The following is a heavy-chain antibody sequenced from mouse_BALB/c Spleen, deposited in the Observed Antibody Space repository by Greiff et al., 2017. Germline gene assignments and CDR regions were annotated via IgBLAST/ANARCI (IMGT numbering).Heavy chain of an antibody. J-gene: IGHJ4*01. Sequence: VQLQQSGAELVRSGASVKLSCTASGFNIKDYYMHWVKQRPEQGLEWIGWIDPENGDTEYAPKFQGKATMTADTSSNTAYLQLSSLTSEDTAVYYCNGGFTTVVANAMDYWGQGTSVTVAS. CDR2: IDPENGDT. D-gene: IGHD1-1*01. CDR3: NGGFTTVVANAMDY. V-gene: IGHV14-4*02. CDR1: GFNIKDYY.